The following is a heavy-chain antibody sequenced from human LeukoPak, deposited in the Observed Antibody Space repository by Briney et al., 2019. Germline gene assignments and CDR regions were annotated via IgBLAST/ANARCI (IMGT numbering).Heavy chain of an antibody. CDR3: ARARHGYIYGYRPNELGHFFDY. J-gene: IGHJ4*02. CDR2: IYYSGST. Sequence: SETLSLTCTVSGGSISRSGYYWGWIRQTPGKGLEWIGSIYYSGSTYYKSSLKSRVTISLDTSKNRFSLKLSSVTAADTAVYYCARARHGYIYGYRPNELGHFFDYWGQGTLVTVSS. D-gene: IGHD5-18*01. CDR1: GGSISRSGYY. V-gene: IGHV4-39*07.